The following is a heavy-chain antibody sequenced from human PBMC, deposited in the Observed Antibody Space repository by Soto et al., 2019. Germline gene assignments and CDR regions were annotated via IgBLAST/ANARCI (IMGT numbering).Heavy chain of an antibody. CDR1: GYTLTDLS. Sequence: RASVKVSCKVSGYTLTDLSMHWVRQAPGKGLEWMGGFDPEEGKTVYAQRFQGRLTMTGDTSTDTRYMELHSLTSDDTAVYYCAIKLGYFDYWGQGTLVTVSS. CDR3: AIKLGYFDY. J-gene: IGHJ4*02. D-gene: IGHD6-6*01. V-gene: IGHV1-24*01. CDR2: FDPEEGKT.